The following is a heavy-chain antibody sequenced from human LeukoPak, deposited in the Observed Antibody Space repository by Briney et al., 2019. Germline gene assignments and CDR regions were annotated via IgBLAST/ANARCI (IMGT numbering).Heavy chain of an antibody. Sequence: GGSLRLSCAAPGFTFSTYAMHWVRQGPGKGLEWVAVISYDGSNKYYADSVKGRLTISRDNSKNTLYLQMSSLSAEDTAVYYCARTTTPHYYGSGSYALGYWGQGTLVTVSS. D-gene: IGHD3-10*01. V-gene: IGHV3-30-3*01. J-gene: IGHJ4*02. CDR1: GFTFSTYA. CDR2: ISYDGSNK. CDR3: ARTTTPHYYGSGSYALGY.